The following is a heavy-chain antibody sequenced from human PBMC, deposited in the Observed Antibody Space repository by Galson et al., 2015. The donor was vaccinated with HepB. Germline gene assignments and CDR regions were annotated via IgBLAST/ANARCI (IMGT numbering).Heavy chain of an antibody. D-gene: IGHD6-13*01. J-gene: IGHJ4*02. CDR3: ARGRKYSSSWYGESFDY. CDR1: GGSFSGYY. V-gene: IGHV4-34*01. Sequence: SETLSLTCAVYGGSFSGYYWSWIRQPPGKGLEWIGEINHSGSTNYNPSLKSRVTISVDTSKNQFSLKLSSVTAADTAVYYCARGRKYSSSWYGESFDYWGQGTLVTVSS. CDR2: INHSGST.